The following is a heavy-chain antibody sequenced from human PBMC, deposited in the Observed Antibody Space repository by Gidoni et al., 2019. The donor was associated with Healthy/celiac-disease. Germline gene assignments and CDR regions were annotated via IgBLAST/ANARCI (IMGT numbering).Heavy chain of an antibody. CDR3: AKGYYYDSSGYFTPFDY. D-gene: IGHD3-22*01. CDR2: ISGSGGST. J-gene: IGHJ4*02. V-gene: IGHV3-23*01. Sequence: EVQLLEYGGGLVQPGGSLRLSCAASGFTFSSYAMSWVRQAPGKGLEWVSAISGSGGSTYYADSVKGRFTISRDNSKNTLYLQMNSLRAEDTAVYYCAKGYYYDSSGYFTPFDYWGQGTLVTVSS. CDR1: GFTFSSYA.